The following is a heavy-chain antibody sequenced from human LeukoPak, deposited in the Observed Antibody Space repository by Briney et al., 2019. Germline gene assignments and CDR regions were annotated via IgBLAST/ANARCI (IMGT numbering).Heavy chain of an antibody. Sequence: SETLSLTCTVSGDSISGSSYYWGWIRQPPGKGLEWIGSIHYSGSTNYNPSLKSRVTISVDTSKNQFSLKLSSVTAADTAVYYCARDSGHYDFWSGYYTGPFDYWGQGTLVAVSS. J-gene: IGHJ4*02. CDR3: ARDSGHYDFWSGYYTGPFDY. V-gene: IGHV4-39*07. CDR2: IHYSGST. D-gene: IGHD3-3*01. CDR1: GDSISGSSYY.